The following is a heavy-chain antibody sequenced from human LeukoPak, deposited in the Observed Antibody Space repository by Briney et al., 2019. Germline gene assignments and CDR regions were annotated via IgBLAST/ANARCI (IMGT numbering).Heavy chain of an antibody. CDR1: GFTFNSYW. CDR2: INSDGSRT. CDR3: ARGNFYSGSGSSPLDY. J-gene: IGHJ4*02. D-gene: IGHD3-10*01. V-gene: IGHV3-74*01. Sequence: GGSLRLSCAASGFTFNSYWMHWVRQVPGKGLVWVSRINSDGSRTNYVDSAKGRFTISRDNAKNTLFLQMNSLGAEDSAVYYCARGNFYSGSGSSPLDYWGQGTLVTVSS.